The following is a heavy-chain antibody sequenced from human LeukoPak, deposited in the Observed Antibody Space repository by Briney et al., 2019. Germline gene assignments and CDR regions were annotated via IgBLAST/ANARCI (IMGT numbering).Heavy chain of an antibody. CDR2: ISAYNGNT. CDR3: ARGMGAAGTGFDY. J-gene: IGHJ4*02. CDR1: GYTFTSYG. D-gene: IGHD6-13*01. Sequence: ASVKVSCKASGYTFTSYGISWVRQAPGQGLEWMGWISAYNGNTNYAQKFQGRVTITRNTSISTAYMELSSLRSEDTAVYYCARGMGAAGTGFDYWGQGTLVTVSS. V-gene: IGHV1-18*01.